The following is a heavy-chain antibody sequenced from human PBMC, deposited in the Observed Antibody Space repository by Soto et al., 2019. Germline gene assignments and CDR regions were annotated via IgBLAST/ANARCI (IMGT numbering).Heavy chain of an antibody. D-gene: IGHD5-18*01. CDR3: ARESGYSYGPFDY. Sequence: SVKVSCKASGGTFSSYAISWVRQAPGQGLEWMGGIIPIFGTANYAQKFQGRVTITADESTSTAYMELSSLRSGDTAVYYCARESGYSYGPFDYWGQGTLVTVSS. J-gene: IGHJ4*02. V-gene: IGHV1-69*13. CDR2: IIPIFGTA. CDR1: GGTFSSYA.